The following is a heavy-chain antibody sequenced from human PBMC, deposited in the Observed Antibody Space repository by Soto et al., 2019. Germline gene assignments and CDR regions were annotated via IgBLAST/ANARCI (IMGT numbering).Heavy chain of an antibody. Sequence: SETLSLTCTVSGASISNYYWSWVRQPPGKGLEWIAYIHYNGNTNYNPSLTSRVTMSLDTSKNQFSLKLLSVTAADTAVYYCASLPCQRCSESCTSCCDFGQWGQGTLVTVSS. CDR3: ASLPCQRCSESCTSCCDFGQ. D-gene: IGHD2-2*01. CDR1: GASISNYY. V-gene: IGHV4-59*01. J-gene: IGHJ4*02. CDR2: IHYNGNT.